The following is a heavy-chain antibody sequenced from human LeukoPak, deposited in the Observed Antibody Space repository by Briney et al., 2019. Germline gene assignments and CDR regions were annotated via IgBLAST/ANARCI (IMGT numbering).Heavy chain of an antibody. D-gene: IGHD4-23*01. V-gene: IGHV3-33*01. CDR3: ATVAGGSQPFDN. Sequence: GRSLRLSCIASGFTFSMSGMHWVRQAPGKGLERVAIIWSDGSEKYYRDSVKGRFTISRDNSKNTLYLQMNGLRAEDTAVYYCATVAGGSQPFDNWGQGTLVTVSS. CDR1: GFTFSMSG. J-gene: IGHJ4*02. CDR2: IWSDGSEK.